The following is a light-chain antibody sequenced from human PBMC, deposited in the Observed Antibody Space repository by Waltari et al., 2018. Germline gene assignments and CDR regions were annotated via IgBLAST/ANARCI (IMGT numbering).Light chain of an antibody. V-gene: IGLV2-8*01. CDR3: SSYAGSNNYV. CDR1: SSDVRGYNH. Sequence: QSALTQPPSASGSPGPSVTIPCTGTSSDVRGYNHVSWYQQHPGKAPKVMIYEVTKRPSGVPDRFSGSKSGNTASLTVSGLQADDEADYYCSSYAGSNNYVFGTGTKVTVL. CDR2: EVT. J-gene: IGLJ1*01.